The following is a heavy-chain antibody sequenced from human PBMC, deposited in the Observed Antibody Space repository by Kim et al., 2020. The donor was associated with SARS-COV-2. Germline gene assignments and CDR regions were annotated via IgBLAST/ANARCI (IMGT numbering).Heavy chain of an antibody. CDR1: GYTFTAYY. CDR2: LNPASGGT. D-gene: IGHD2-15*01. V-gene: IGHV1-2*02. J-gene: IGHJ3*01. CDR3: ARDIPNRWFTSTWRAFDA. Sequence: ASVKVSCKASGYTFTAYYLHWVRQAPGQGLEWMGWLNPASGGTNFAQTFQGRVTMTRDTSITTAYMELSRLTSDDTALYYCARDIPNRWFTSTWRAFDAWGQGTMVTVSS.